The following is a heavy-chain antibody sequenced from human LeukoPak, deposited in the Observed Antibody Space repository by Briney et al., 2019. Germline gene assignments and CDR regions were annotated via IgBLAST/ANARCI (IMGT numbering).Heavy chain of an antibody. CDR2: IYHSGST. J-gene: IGHJ4*02. D-gene: IGHD1-14*01. CDR1: GYSISSGYY. Sequence: PSETLSLTCTVSGYSISSGYYWGWIRQPPGKGLEWIGSIYHSGSTYYNPSLKSRVTISVDTSKNQFSLKLSSVTAADTAVYYCARNQKSYYFDYWGQGTLVTVSS. V-gene: IGHV4-38-2*02. CDR3: ARNQKSYYFDY.